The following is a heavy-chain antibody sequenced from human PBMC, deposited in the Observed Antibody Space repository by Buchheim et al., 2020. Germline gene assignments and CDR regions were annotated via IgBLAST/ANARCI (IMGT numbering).Heavy chain of an antibody. CDR3: AKNPLVGYSSGWYWVY. J-gene: IGHJ4*02. V-gene: IGHV3-30*18. D-gene: IGHD6-19*01. CDR1: GFTFSSYG. CDR2: ISYDGSNK. Sequence: QVQLVESGGGVVQPGRSLRLSCAASGFTFSSYGMHWVRPAPGKGLEWVAVISYDGSNKNYADSVKGRITIPRDNSKNTLYLQMNSLRAEDTAVYYCAKNPLVGYSSGWYWVYWGQGTL.